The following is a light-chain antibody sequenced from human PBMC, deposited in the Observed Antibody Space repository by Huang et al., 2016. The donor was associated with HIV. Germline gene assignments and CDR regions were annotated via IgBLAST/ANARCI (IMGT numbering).Light chain of an antibody. CDR1: QDISNY. CDR3: QQYDELPYT. J-gene: IGKJ2*01. CDR2: DAS. Sequence: DIQMTQSPSSLSASVGDRVTITCQASQDISNYLTWYQQKPGKAPKLLIYDASNLETGVPSRFSGSGSGTDFTFTISSLQPEEIATYNCQQYDELPYTCGQGTKLEIK. V-gene: IGKV1-33*01.